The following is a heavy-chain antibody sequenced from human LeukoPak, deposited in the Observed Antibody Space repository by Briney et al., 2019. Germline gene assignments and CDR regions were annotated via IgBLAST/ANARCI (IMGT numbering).Heavy chain of an antibody. J-gene: IGHJ4*02. Sequence: QPGGSLRLSCAASGFNFTDYWMSWVRQTPGKGLEWVAIINRDGSEIYYVDSVKGRFTISRDNAKNSLYLQMNSLRAEDTAVYYCARDHRPHVRTYFDYWGQGTLVTVSS. V-gene: IGHV3-7*01. CDR2: INRDGSEI. D-gene: IGHD1-14*01. CDR1: GFNFTDYW. CDR3: ARDHRPHVRTYFDY.